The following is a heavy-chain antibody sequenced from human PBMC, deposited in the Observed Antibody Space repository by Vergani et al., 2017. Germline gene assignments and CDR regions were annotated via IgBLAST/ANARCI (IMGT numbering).Heavy chain of an antibody. Sequence: QLQLQESGSGLVKPSQTLSLTCAVSGGSISSGGYSWSWIRQPPGKGLEWIGYIYHSGSTYYNPSLKSRVTISVDRSKNQFSLKLSSVTAADTAVYYCARDVGDYYDFWSGYSRWFDPWGQGTLVTVSS. CDR3: ARDVGDYYDFWSGYSRWFDP. V-gene: IGHV4-30-2*01. CDR1: GGSISSGGYS. CDR2: IYHSGST. D-gene: IGHD3-3*01. J-gene: IGHJ5*02.